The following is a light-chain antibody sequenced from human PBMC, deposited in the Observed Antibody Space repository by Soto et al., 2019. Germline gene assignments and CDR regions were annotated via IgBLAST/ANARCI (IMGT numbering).Light chain of an antibody. Sequence: EIVLTQSSVTLSLSPGERATLSCRASQSVTTYLAWYQQKPGQAPRLLIYDASTRATGIPARFSGSGSGTDFTLTISSLQPEDFAVYYCQQRSNWPPELSFGGGNKVEIK. V-gene: IGKV3-11*01. CDR1: QSVTTY. CDR3: QQRSNWPPELS. J-gene: IGKJ4*01. CDR2: DAS.